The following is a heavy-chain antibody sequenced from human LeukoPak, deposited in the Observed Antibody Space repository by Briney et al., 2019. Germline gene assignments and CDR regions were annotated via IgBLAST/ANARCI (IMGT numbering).Heavy chain of an antibody. Sequence: GRSLRLSCVASGFTFDDYAMHWVRQAPGKGLEWVSAISGSGGSTYYADSVKGRFTISRDNSKNTLYLQMNSLRAEDTAVYYCAKDQCSSTSCYSGGGDYWGQGTLVTVSS. D-gene: IGHD2-2*02. CDR2: ISGSGGST. V-gene: IGHV3-23*01. J-gene: IGHJ4*02. CDR3: AKDQCSSTSCYSGGGDY. CDR1: GFTFDDYA.